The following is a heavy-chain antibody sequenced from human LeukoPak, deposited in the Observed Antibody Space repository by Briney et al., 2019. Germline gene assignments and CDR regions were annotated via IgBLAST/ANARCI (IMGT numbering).Heavy chain of an antibody. CDR2: INPNSGGT. CDR3: ARGFNSGSYPHYYYYMDV. D-gene: IGHD1-26*01. J-gene: IGHJ6*03. Sequence: GASVKVSCKASGYTFTGYYMHWVRQAPGQGLEWMGWINPNSGGTNYAQKFQGRVTMTRDTSISTAYMELSRLRSDDTAVYYCARGFNSGSYPHYYYYMDVWGKGTTVTVSS. V-gene: IGHV1-2*02. CDR1: GYTFTGYY.